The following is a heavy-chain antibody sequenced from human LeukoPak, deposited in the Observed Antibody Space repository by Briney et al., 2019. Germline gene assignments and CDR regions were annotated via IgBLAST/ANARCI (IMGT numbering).Heavy chain of an antibody. D-gene: IGHD2-15*01. Sequence: GESLKTSCKGSGYSFTNYWLGWVRQMPGKGLEWMGIIYPGDSETRYSPSFQGQVTISADKSISTACLQWSSLKASDTAMYYCARHHRGDCSGDSCYHNWFDPWGQGTLVTVSS. CDR2: IYPGDSET. CDR1: GYSFTNYW. V-gene: IGHV5-51*01. J-gene: IGHJ5*02. CDR3: ARHHRGDCSGDSCYHNWFDP.